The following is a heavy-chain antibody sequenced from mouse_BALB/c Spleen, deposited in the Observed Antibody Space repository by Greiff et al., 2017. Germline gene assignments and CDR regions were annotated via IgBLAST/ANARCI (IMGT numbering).Heavy chain of an antibody. D-gene: IGHD2-1*01. V-gene: IGHV1-54*01. J-gene: IGHJ2*01. CDR3: ATYGNYDY. CDR1: GYAFTNYL. Sequence: QVQLKESGAELVRPGTSVKVSCKASGYAFTNYLIEWVKQRPGQGLEWIGVINPGSGGTNYNEKFKGKATLTADKSSSTAYMQLSSLTSDDSAVYFCATYGNYDYWGQGTTLTVSS. CDR2: INPGSGGT.